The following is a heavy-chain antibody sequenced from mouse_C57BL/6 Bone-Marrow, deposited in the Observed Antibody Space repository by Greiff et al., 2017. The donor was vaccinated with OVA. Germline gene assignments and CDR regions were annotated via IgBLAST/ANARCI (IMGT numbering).Heavy chain of an antibody. CDR3: ARTAY. J-gene: IGHJ3*01. CDR2: SSSGSSTI. Sequence: EVQLVESGGGLVKPGGSLKLSCAASGFTFSDYGMHWVRQAPEKGLEWVAYSSSGSSTIYYADTVKGRFTISRDNAKNTLFLQMTSLRSEDTAMYYCARTAYWGQGTLVTVSA. V-gene: IGHV5-17*01. CDR1: GFTFSDYG.